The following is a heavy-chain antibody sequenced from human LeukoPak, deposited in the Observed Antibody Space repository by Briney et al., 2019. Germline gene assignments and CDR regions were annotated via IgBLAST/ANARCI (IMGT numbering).Heavy chain of an antibody. CDR2: IYYSGST. Sequence: SETLSLTCTVSGGSISSSSYYWSWIRQPPGKGLEWIGYIYYSGSTNYNPSLKSRVTISVDTSKNQFSLKLSSVTAADTAVYYCARDAGYWFDYWGQGTLVTVSS. V-gene: IGHV4-61*01. CDR1: GGSISSSSYY. D-gene: IGHD2-8*02. CDR3: ARDAGYWFDY. J-gene: IGHJ4*02.